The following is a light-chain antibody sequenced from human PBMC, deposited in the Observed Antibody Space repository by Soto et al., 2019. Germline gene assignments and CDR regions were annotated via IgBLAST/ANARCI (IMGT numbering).Light chain of an antibody. V-gene: IGKV3-11*01. CDR1: QSVSSN. Sequence: EIVFTQSPGPLSLSPGESATLSCRASQSVSSNSLAWHQQKPGQAPRLLIYLTSNRAAGIPARFSGSGSETDFTLTISDVEPEDFAVYYCHQRQSWPRTFGQGTKVDI. CDR3: HQRQSWPRT. CDR2: LTS. J-gene: IGKJ1*01.